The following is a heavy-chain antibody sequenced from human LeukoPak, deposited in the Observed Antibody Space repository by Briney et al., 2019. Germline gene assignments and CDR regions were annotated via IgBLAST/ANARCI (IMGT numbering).Heavy chain of an antibody. CDR1: GYTFTSYY. CDR3: ARQGSDTDAFDI. CDR2: INPSGGGT. D-gene: IGHD2-2*02. J-gene: IGHJ3*02. V-gene: IGHV1-46*03. Sequence: ASVKVSCKASGYTFTSYYMHWVRQAPGQGLEWMGIINPSGGGTSYAQKFQGRVTMTRDTSTSTVYMELSSLRSEDTAVYYCARQGSDTDAFDIWGQGTMVTVSS.